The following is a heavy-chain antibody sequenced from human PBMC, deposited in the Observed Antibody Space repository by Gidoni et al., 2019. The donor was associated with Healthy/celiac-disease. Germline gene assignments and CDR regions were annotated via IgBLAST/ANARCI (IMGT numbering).Heavy chain of an antibody. J-gene: IGHJ4*02. CDR2: IKSKTDGGTT. Sequence: EVQLVASGGGLVKPGGSLRLSFAASGFTFSNAWMSWVRQAPGKGLEWVGRIKSKTDGGTTDYAAPVKGRFTISRDDSKNTLYLQMNSLKTEDTAVYYCTTVGLRFLEWITDYWGQGTLVTVSS. D-gene: IGHD3-3*01. CDR3: TTVGLRFLEWITDY. CDR1: GFTFSNAW. V-gene: IGHV3-15*01.